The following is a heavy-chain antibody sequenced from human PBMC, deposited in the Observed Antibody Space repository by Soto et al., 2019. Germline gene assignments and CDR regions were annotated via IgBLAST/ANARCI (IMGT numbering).Heavy chain of an antibody. V-gene: IGHV1-18*04. CDR2: ISAYNGNT. J-gene: IGHJ4*02. Sequence: ASVKVSCKASGYTFTSYGISWVRQAPGQGLEWMGWISAYNGNTNYAQKLQGRVTMTTDTSTSTAYMELRSLRSDDTAVYYCARVLGIAVAGTVGDYDYWGQGTLVTVSS. CDR1: GYTFTSYG. D-gene: IGHD6-19*01. CDR3: ARVLGIAVAGTVGDYDY.